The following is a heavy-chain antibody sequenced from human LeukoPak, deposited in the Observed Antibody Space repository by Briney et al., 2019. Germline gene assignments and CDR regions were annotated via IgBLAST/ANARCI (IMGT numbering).Heavy chain of an antibody. J-gene: IGHJ6*04. CDR3: AKLIFSGDSPRV. Sequence: PGGSLRLSCAASGFTFSSYSMNWVRQAPGKGLEWVSSISSSSSYIYYADSVKGRFTISRDNAKNSLYLQMNSLRAEDTAVYYCAKLIFSGDSPRVWGKGTTVTISS. CDR2: ISSSSSYI. D-gene: IGHD4-17*01. CDR1: GFTFSSYS. V-gene: IGHV3-21*01.